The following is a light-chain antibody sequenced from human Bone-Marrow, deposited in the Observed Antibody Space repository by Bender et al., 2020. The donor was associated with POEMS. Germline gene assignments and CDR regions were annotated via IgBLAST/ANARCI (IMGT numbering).Light chain of an antibody. Sequence: QSVLTQPPSASGTPGQRVTISCSGGSSNIGAHAVHWYQHLPGPAPKLLIYSSHRRPSEVPDRFSGSRSVPSASLDVSGLQSEYEADYYCAVWDDSRNGWVFGGETKLTVL. CDR2: SSH. J-gene: IGLJ3*02. CDR3: AVWDDSRNGWV. V-gene: IGLV1-44*01. CDR1: SSNIGAHA.